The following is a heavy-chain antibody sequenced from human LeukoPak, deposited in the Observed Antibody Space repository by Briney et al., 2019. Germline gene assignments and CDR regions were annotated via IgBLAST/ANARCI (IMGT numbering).Heavy chain of an antibody. J-gene: IGHJ4*02. CDR1: GFTVITND. CDR3: ARGVEPLAANTLAY. D-gene: IGHD1-14*01. CDR2: LYSDGNT. V-gene: IGHV3-53*01. Sequence: GGSLRLSCAASGFTVITNDMTWVRQAPGKGLEWVSVLYSDGNTKYADSVQGRFTISRDNSKNTLYLEMNSLSPDATAVYYCARGVEPLAANTLAYWGQGTLVSVSS.